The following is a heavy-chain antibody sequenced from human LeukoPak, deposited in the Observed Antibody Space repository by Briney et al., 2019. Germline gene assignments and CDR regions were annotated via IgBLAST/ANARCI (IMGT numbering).Heavy chain of an antibody. J-gene: IGHJ6*02. V-gene: IGHV3-9*01. CDR2: ISWNSGSI. Sequence: PGRSLRLSCAASGFTFDDYAMHWVRQAPGKGLEWVSGISWNSGSIGCADSVKGRFTISRDNAKNSLYLQMNSLRAEDTALYYCAKDIGYSYGTDGMDVWGQGTTVTVSS. D-gene: IGHD5-18*01. CDR1: GFTFDDYA. CDR3: AKDIGYSYGTDGMDV.